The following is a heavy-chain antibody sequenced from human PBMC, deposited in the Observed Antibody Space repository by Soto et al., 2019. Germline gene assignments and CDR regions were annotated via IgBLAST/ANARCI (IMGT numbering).Heavy chain of an antibody. CDR2: IYDSGST. J-gene: IGHJ5*02. V-gene: IGHV4-31*03. D-gene: IGHD3-16*01. Sequence: QVQLQESGPGLVKPSQTLSLTCTISGGSIGSGGSIGRGGYYWGWIRQYPGKDLEWIGYIYDSGSTSCNPSLRSRVNISADTSKTQFFLKLSSVTAADTAVYHCARGFSLGYLGNWFHPWGQGILVTVSS. CDR3: ARGFSLGYLGNWFHP. CDR1: GGSIGSGGSIGRGGYY.